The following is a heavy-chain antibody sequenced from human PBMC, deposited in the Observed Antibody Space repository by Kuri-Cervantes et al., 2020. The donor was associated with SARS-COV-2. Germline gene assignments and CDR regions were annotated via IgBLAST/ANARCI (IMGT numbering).Heavy chain of an antibody. CDR3: ARGDLGYCSGGSCYNWFDP. CDR1: GFTFSSYD. Sequence: GESLKISCAASGFTFSSYDMHWVRQATGKGLEWVSAIGTAGDTYYPGSVKGRFTISRENAKNSLYLQMNSLRAEDTAVYYCARGDLGYCSGGSCYNWFDPWGQGTLVTVSP. CDR2: IGTAGDT. J-gene: IGHJ5*02. V-gene: IGHV3-13*01. D-gene: IGHD2-15*01.